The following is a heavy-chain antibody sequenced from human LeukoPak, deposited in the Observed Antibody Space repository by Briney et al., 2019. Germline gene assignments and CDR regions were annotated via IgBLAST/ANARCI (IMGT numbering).Heavy chain of an antibody. D-gene: IGHD2-8*01. V-gene: IGHV3-23*01. CDR2: ISGSGGTT. J-gene: IGHJ6*02. CDR3: ARRKVYEFGEGYNYGMDV. CDR1: GFTFNNYA. Sequence: HPGGSLRLSCAASGFTFNNYAMNWVRQAPGKGLEWVSVISGSGGTTYYADSVKGRFTISRDNARNTLYLHMNSLRVEDTAVYYCARRKVYEFGEGYNYGMDVWGQGTTVTVSS.